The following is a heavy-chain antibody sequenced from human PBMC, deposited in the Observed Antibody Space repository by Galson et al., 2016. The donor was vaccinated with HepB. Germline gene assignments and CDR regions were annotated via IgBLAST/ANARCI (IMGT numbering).Heavy chain of an antibody. CDR1: GFTLSSYG. Sequence: SLRLSCAASGFTLSSYGMHWVRQAPGKGLEWVAVIWYDGGNKYYAESVKGRFTISGDTSKNTLYLQMTSLRVEDTAVYYCARGCGGDCYSVSGYWGQGTLVTVSP. V-gene: IGHV3-33*01. CDR2: IWYDGGNK. D-gene: IGHD2-21*02. J-gene: IGHJ4*02. CDR3: ARGCGGDCYSVSGY.